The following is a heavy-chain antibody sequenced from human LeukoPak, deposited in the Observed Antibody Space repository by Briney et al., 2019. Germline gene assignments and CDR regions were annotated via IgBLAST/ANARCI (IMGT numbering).Heavy chain of an antibody. Sequence: PSETLSLTCAVYGGSFSGYYWSWIRQPPGKGLEWIGEINHSGSTNYNPSLKSRVTISVDTSKNQFSLKLSSVTAADTAVYYCARVAVTAGNYYYYSMDVWGQGTTVTVSS. CDR1: GGSFSGYY. J-gene: IGHJ6*02. CDR3: ARVAVTAGNYYYYSMDV. V-gene: IGHV4-34*01. D-gene: IGHD6-19*01. CDR2: INHSGST.